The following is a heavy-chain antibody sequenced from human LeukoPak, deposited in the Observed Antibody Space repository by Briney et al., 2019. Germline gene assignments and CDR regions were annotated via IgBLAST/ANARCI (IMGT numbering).Heavy chain of an antibody. Sequence: PSETLSLTCTISGGSFSGFYWSWVRQPPGKGLEWIGQISHSGSTKNNPSLESRVTMSLDTSDNQFSLKLSSVTAADMAVYYCARERSYYEISGYLAWGPKEKPRHWYHDLWGRGTLVTVSS. CDR2: ISHSGST. D-gene: IGHD3-22*01. V-gene: IGHV4-59*01. CDR3: ARERSYYEISGYLAWGPKEKPRHWYHDL. J-gene: IGHJ2*01. CDR1: GGSFSGFY.